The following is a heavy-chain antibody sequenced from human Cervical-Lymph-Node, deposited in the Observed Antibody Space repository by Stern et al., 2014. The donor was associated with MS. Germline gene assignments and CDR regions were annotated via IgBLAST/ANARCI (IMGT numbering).Heavy chain of an antibody. V-gene: IGHV4-4*02. CDR2: IYYTGSS. D-gene: IGHD3-10*01. CDR1: GGFITSSYW. Sequence: QMQLQESGPGLVKPSGTLSLTCDVSGGFITSSYWWSWVRQTPGKGLEWIAEIYYTGSSNYNLSLKSRVMILVDTSKNQFSLRMSSVTAADTAVYYCVRVTYLYGSGTYGYYFDNWGQGALVTVSS. CDR3: VRVTYLYGSGTYGYYFDN. J-gene: IGHJ4*02.